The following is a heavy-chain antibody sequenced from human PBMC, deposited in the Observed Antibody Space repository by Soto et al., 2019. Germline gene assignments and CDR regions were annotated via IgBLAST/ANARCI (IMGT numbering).Heavy chain of an antibody. D-gene: IGHD2-2*01. CDR2: ISGSGGST. J-gene: IGHJ4*02. V-gene: IGHV3-23*01. Sequence: GGSLRLSCAASGFTFSSYAMSWVRQAPGKGLEWVSAISGSGGSTYYADSVKGRFTISRDNSKNTLYLQMNSLRAEDTAVYYCAKTANRVVPAAMQGYSSGWFGYWGQGTLVTVSS. CDR3: AKTANRVVPAAMQGYSSGWFGY. CDR1: GFTFSSYA.